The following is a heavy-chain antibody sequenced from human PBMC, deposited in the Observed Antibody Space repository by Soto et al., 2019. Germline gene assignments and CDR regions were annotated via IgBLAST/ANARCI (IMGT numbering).Heavy chain of an antibody. CDR2: IYYSGST. V-gene: IGHV4-59*01. CDR3: ARSLRGGSSWYRPKHQLKYYGMDV. D-gene: IGHD6-13*01. Sequence: LSLTCTVSGGSISSYYWSWIRQPPGKGLEWIGYIYYSGSTNYNPSLKSRVTISVDTSKNQFSLKLSSVTAADTAVYYCARSLRGGSSWYRPKHQLKYYGMDVWGQGTTVTVSS. J-gene: IGHJ6*02. CDR1: GGSISSYY.